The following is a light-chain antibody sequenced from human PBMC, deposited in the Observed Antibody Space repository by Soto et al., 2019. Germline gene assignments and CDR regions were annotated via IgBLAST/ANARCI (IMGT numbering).Light chain of an antibody. CDR1: QSVSSN. CDR2: GAS. V-gene: IGKV3-15*01. Sequence: EVVMTQSPATLSVSPGERATLSCRASQSVSSNLAWYQQKPGLAPRLLIYGASTRATGVPARFSGSGSGTEFTLTISSLQSEDFAVYYCQQYNTWPPIFTFGPGTKVGIK. CDR3: QQYNTWPPIFT. J-gene: IGKJ3*01.